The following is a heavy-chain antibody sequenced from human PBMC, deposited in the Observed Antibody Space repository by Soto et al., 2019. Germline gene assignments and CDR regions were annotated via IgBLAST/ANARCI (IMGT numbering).Heavy chain of an antibody. CDR3: ARVIQYDFWSGYYRRLYYFDY. Sequence: PSETLSLTYTVSGGSISSGGYYWSWIRQHPGKGLEWIGYIYYSGSTYYNPSLKSRVTISVDTSKNQFSLKLSSVTAADTAVYYCARVIQYDFWSGYYRRLYYFDYWGQGTLVTVSS. J-gene: IGHJ4*02. CDR2: IYYSGST. D-gene: IGHD3-3*01. CDR1: GGSISSGGYY. V-gene: IGHV4-31*03.